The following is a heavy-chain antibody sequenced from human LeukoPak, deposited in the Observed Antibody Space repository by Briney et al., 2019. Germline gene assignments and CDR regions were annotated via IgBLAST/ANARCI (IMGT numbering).Heavy chain of an antibody. D-gene: IGHD6-19*01. CDR1: GGSISSGGYY. J-gene: IGHJ5*02. Sequence: SETLSLTCTVSGGSISSGGYYWSWIRQHPGKGLEWIGYIYYSGSTYYNPSLKSRVTISVDTSKNQLSLKLSSVTAADTAVYYCARDKRGQWLVPWGQGTLVTVSS. CDR2: IYYSGST. V-gene: IGHV4-31*03. CDR3: ARDKRGQWLVP.